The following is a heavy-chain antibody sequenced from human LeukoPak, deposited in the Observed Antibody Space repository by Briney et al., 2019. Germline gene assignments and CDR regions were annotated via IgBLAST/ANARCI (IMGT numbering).Heavy chain of an antibody. Sequence: GGSLRLSCAASGFTFSSYSMNWVRQAPGKGLEWVSSTSSSSSYIYYADSVKGRFTISRDNAKNSLYLQMNSLRAEDTAVYYCARGSIAVAGTCDYWGQGTLVTVSS. V-gene: IGHV3-21*01. CDR3: ARGSIAVAGTCDY. J-gene: IGHJ4*02. CDR1: GFTFSSYS. D-gene: IGHD6-19*01. CDR2: TSSSSSYI.